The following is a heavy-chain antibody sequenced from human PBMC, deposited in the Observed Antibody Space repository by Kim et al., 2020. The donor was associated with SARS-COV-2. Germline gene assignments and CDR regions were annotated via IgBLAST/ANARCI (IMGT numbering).Heavy chain of an antibody. CDR3: ARDSGSSGNSYYFES. D-gene: IGHD3-10*01. CDR1: GGSTGRYF. CDR2: ISYGGST. Sequence: SETLSLTCSISGGSTGRYFWTWIRQPPGKGPEWIGHISYGGSTNSNPALKSRVTISVDASKNQISLKMTAVTAADTAVYYCARDSGSSGNSYYFESWGQG. J-gene: IGHJ4*02. V-gene: IGHV4-59*01.